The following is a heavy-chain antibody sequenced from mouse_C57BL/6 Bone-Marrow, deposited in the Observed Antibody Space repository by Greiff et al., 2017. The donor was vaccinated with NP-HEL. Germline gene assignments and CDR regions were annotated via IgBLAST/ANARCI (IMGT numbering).Heavy chain of an antibody. CDR3: AREGVHWYFDG. CDR2: ISDGGSYT. J-gene: IGHJ1*03. CDR1: GFTFSSYA. Sequence: EVKLVESGGGLVKPGGSLKLSCAASGFTFSSYAMSWVRQTPEKRLEWVATISDGGSYTYYPDNVQGRFTISRDNAKNNLYLQMSHLKSEDTAMYYCAREGVHWYFDGWGTGTTVTVSS. V-gene: IGHV5-4*01.